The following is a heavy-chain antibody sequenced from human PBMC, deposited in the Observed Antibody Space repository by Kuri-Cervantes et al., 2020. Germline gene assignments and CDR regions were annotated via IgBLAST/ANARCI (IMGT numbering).Heavy chain of an antibody. CDR3: ARDSMPYCYYDSSGYDY. Sequence: GESLKISCAASGFTFSSYAMHWVRQAPGKGLEWVAVISYDGSNKYYADSVKGRFTISRDNSKNTLYLQMNSLRAEDTAVYYCARDSMPYCYYDSSGYDYWGQGTLVTVSS. D-gene: IGHD3-22*01. J-gene: IGHJ4*02. V-gene: IGHV3-30-3*01. CDR1: GFTFSSYA. CDR2: ISYDGSNK.